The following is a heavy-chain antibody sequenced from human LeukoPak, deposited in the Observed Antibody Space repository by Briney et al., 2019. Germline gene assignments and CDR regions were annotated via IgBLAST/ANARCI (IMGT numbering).Heavy chain of an antibody. CDR3: AGRRITIFGVVINFDY. Sequence: SETLSLTCTVSGGSISSSSYYWGWIRQPPGKGLEWIGSIYYSGSTYYNPSLKSRVTISVDTSKNQFSLKLSSVTAADTAVYYCAGRRITIFGVVINFDYWGQGTLVTVSS. D-gene: IGHD3-3*01. CDR2: IYYSGST. CDR1: GGSISSSSYY. V-gene: IGHV4-39*01. J-gene: IGHJ4*02.